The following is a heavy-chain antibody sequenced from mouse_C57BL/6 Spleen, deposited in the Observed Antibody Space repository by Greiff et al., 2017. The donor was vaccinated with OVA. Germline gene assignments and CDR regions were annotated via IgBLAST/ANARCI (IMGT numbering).Heavy chain of an antibody. V-gene: IGHV1-64*01. CDR3: TRGVDQVKAMDY. CDR1: GYTFTSYW. D-gene: IGHD1-1*02. CDR2: IHPNSGST. Sequence: QVQLQQPGAELVKPGASVTLSCKASGYTFTSYWMHWVKQRPGQGLEWIGMIHPNSGSTNYNEKFKSKATLTVDKSSSTAYMQLSSLTSEDSAVYCGTRGVDQVKAMDYWGQGTSVTVSS. J-gene: IGHJ4*01.